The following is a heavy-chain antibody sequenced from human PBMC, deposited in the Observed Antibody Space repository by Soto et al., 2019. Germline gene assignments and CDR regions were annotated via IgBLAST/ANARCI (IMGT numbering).Heavy chain of an antibody. V-gene: IGHV3-33*01. D-gene: IGHD1-7*01. J-gene: IGHJ4*02. CDR1: GFTISTHG. Sequence: QVQLVESGGGVVQPGTSLRLSCAASGFTISTHGMHWVRQAPGKGLEWVANIWYDGSNRFYADSVKGRFTISKDNSKNTLYLQMSSLRADDTAVYYCAAATTWNFHFHYWRQGPEVTVSS. CDR2: IWYDGSNR. CDR3: AAATTWNFHFHY.